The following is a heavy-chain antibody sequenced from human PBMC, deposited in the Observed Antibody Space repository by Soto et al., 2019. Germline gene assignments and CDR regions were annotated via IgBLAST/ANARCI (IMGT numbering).Heavy chain of an antibody. CDR1: GFTFSSYG. Sequence: QVQLVESGGGVVQPGRSLRLSCAASGFTFSSYGMHWVRQAPGKGLEWVAVISYDGSNKYYADSVKGRFTISRDNSKNTLYLQMNSLRAEDTAVYYCAKGKNLFLEWLPNFDYWGQGTLVTVSS. V-gene: IGHV3-30*18. D-gene: IGHD3-3*01. CDR2: ISYDGSNK. J-gene: IGHJ4*02. CDR3: AKGKNLFLEWLPNFDY.